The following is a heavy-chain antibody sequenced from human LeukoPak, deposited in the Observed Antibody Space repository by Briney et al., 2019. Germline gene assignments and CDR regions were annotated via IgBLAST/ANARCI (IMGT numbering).Heavy chain of an antibody. CDR3: ARGAWATRLAS. J-gene: IGHJ4*02. CDR2: IYESGTT. Sequence: SETLSLTCAVYGESLNSYYWSWVRQPPGGGLEWIGEIYESGTTKYNPSLKSRVAISMVPSKQQFSLRLSSVTAADTAVYYCARGAWATRLASWGLGTPVIVSS. CDR1: GESLNSYY. D-gene: IGHD2-15*01. V-gene: IGHV4-34*01.